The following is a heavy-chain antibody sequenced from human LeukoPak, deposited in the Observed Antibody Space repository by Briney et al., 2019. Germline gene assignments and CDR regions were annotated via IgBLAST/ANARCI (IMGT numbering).Heavy chain of an antibody. D-gene: IGHD3-10*01. J-gene: IGHJ4*02. V-gene: IGHV3-15*01. CDR2: IKSVSDGETT. CDR3: TTLWLGPEY. Sequence: KSGGSLRLSCAASGFTFSSYWMNWVRQAPGKGLECVGRIKSVSDGETTDYAAPVKGRFTISRDDSRSTLYLQMHSLRTEDTAVYYCTTLWLGPEYWGQGTLVTVSS. CDR1: GFTFSSYW.